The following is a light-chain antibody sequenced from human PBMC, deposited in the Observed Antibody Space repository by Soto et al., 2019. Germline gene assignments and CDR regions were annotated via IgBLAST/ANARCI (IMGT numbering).Light chain of an antibody. CDR3: HQRQSWPRT. Sequence: EIVLTQSPATLSSFPGDRFTLSCMAIQAVNTRLAWYQHKPGQAPRLLIYLTSNRAAGIPARFSGSGSETDFTLTISDVEPEDFEVYYCHQRQSWPRTFGQGTKVDIK. V-gene: IGKV3-11*01. J-gene: IGKJ1*01. CDR2: LTS. CDR1: QAVNTR.